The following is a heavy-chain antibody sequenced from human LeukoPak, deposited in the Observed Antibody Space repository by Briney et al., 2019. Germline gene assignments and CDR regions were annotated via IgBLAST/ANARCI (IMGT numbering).Heavy chain of an antibody. CDR1: GFTFSTYG. CDR3: EKYATNSHSKYSMGV. D-gene: IGHD4-23*01. V-gene: IGHV3-30*02. CDR2: IRYDGSNK. J-gene: IGHJ6*03. Sequence: GGSLRLSCAASGFTFSTYGMHWVRQAPGKGLEWVAFIRYDGSNKYYGDSVKGRFTISRDNSKNTLYLQMNSLRAEDTAVYYWEKYATNSHSKYSMGVGGKGTTVTVSS.